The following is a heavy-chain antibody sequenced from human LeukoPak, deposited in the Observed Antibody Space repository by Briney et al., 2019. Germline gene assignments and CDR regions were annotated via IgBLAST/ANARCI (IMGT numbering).Heavy chain of an antibody. V-gene: IGHV3-23*01. J-gene: IGHJ1*01. CDR1: GFTFSSYA. D-gene: IGHD3-3*01. CDR2: ISGSGGGT. CDR3: ASRVLLQH. Sequence: GGSLRLSCAASGFTFSSYAMTWVRQAPGKGLEWVSSISGSGGGTYHADSVQGRFTISRDNSKNTLFLQMNSLRVEDTAVYYCASRVLLQHWGQGTLVTVSS.